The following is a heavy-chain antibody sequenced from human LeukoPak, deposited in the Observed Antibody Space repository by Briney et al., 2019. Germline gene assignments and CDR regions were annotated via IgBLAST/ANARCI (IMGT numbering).Heavy chain of an antibody. CDR2: INHSGST. J-gene: IGHJ4*02. CDR1: GGSFSGYY. Sequence: PSETLSLTCAVYGGSFSGYYWSWIRQPPGKGLEWIGQINHSGSTNYNPSLKSRVTISVDTSKNQFSLKLSSVTAADTAVYYCARGGVYGSGSYVSCWGQGTLVTVSS. V-gene: IGHV4-34*01. D-gene: IGHD3-10*01. CDR3: ARGGVYGSGSYVSC.